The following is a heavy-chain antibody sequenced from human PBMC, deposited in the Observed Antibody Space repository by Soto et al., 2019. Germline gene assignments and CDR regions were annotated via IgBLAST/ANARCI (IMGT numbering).Heavy chain of an antibody. CDR1: GFTFSSYA. CDR3: AKDYGTQRSDIVVVPAALNYFDY. CDR2: ISGSGGST. D-gene: IGHD2-2*01. V-gene: IGHV3-23*01. J-gene: IGHJ4*02. Sequence: PGGSLRLSCAASGFTFSSYAMSWVRQAPGKGLEWVSAISGSGGSTYYADSVKGRFTISRDNSKNTLYLQMNSLRAEDTAVYYCAKDYGTQRSDIVVVPAALNYFDYWGQGTLVTVSS.